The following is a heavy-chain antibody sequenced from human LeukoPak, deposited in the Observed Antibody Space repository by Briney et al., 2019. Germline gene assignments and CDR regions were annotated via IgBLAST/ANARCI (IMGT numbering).Heavy chain of an antibody. V-gene: IGHV3-21*01. Sequence: GGSLRLSCAASGFTFSSYNMNWVRQAPGQGLEWVSSISTRSSDIYYVDSVKGRFTISRDNAKNSLYLQMNSLRAEDTAVYYCARDGYYYGSGSYYGAPKYYYFGMDVWGQGTTVTVSS. CDR2: ISTRSSDI. CDR1: GFTFSSYN. J-gene: IGHJ6*02. D-gene: IGHD3-10*01. CDR3: ARDGYYYGSGSYYGAPKYYYFGMDV.